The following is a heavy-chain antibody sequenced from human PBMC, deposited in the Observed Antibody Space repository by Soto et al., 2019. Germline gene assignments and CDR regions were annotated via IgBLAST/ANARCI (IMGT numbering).Heavy chain of an antibody. CDR3: ARARLRAVYAFDF. D-gene: IGHD4-17*01. J-gene: IGHJ3*01. CDR2: IYYNGNT. CDR1: GVSITSGAYY. Sequence: PSETLSLTCTLSGVSITSGAYYWTWVRQHPGKGLEWIGYIYYNGNTYSSPSLKSRLTISFDTSKNQFSLKLSSVTAAGPALYYCARARLRAVYAFDFWGQGTMV. V-gene: IGHV4-31*03.